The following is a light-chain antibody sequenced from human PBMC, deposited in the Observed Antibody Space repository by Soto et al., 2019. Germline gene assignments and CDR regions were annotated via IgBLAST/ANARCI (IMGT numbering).Light chain of an antibody. CDR3: QQWFT. J-gene: IGKJ3*01. Sequence: DIVLTQSPGTLFLSPGERANLSCRASQSVSSNSLAWFELKPGQAPRLLIYGASSRATGIPDRFSGSGSGTDFTLTISRLEPEDFAVYYCQQWFTFGPGTKVDI. V-gene: IGKV3-20*01. CDR1: QSVSSNS. CDR2: GAS.